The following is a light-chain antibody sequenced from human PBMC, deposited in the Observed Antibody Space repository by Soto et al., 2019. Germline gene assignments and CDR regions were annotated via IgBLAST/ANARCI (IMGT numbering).Light chain of an antibody. CDR3: QQSYSTPPIT. CDR1: QSISSY. V-gene: IGKV1-39*01. Sequence: DIQMTQSPSSLSASVGDRVIITCRASQSISSYLHWYQQKPGKAPKLLIYAASSLQSGVPSRFSGNGTGTDFTLTISSLQPEDFATYYCQQSYSTPPITFGPGTKVDI. J-gene: IGKJ3*01. CDR2: AAS.